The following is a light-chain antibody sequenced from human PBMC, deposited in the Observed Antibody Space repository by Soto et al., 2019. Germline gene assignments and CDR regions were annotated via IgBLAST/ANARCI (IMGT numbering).Light chain of an antibody. Sequence: DIQMTQSPSSLSASVGDRVTITCQASQDIQNYINWYQHTPGKAPKLLIFDASNLQPGVASRFSGRASGTDFFLTISSLHPEDFATYFCQQHHDLPYTFGQGTKLDIK. J-gene: IGKJ2*01. CDR3: QQHHDLPYT. V-gene: IGKV1-33*01. CDR1: QDIQNY. CDR2: DAS.